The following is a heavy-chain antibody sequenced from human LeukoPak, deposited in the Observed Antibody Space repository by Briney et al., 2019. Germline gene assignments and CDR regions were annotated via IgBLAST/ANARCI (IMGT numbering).Heavy chain of an antibody. Sequence: GGSLRLSCAASGFTFSTYTMYWVRHPPGKRLEWVSIIGSSGGGIHYADSVKGRFTISRDNSKNALYLQMNSLRVEDTAVYYCAKIAGRTIAVAGTRYFDYWGQGTLVTVSS. V-gene: IGHV3-23*01. D-gene: IGHD6-19*01. J-gene: IGHJ4*02. CDR1: GFTFSTYT. CDR3: AKIAGRTIAVAGTRYFDY. CDR2: IGSSGGGI.